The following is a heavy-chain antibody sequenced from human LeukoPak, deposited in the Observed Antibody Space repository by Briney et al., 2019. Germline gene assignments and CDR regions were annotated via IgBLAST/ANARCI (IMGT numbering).Heavy chain of an antibody. CDR2: IIPIFGTA. J-gene: IGHJ4*02. Sequence: SVKVSCKASGGTFSSYAISWVRQAPGQGLEWMGGIIPIFGTASYAQKFQGRVTISTDESTSTAYMELSSLRSEDTAVYYCARAHLNYYDSSGYYYFDYWGQGTLVTVSS. D-gene: IGHD3-22*01. CDR1: GGTFSSYA. CDR3: ARAHLNYYDSSGYYYFDY. V-gene: IGHV1-69*05.